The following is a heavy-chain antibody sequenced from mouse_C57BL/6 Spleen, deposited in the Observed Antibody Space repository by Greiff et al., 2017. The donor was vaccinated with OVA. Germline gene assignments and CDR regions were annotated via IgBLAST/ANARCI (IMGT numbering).Heavy chain of an antibody. CDR2: INPSTGGT. Sequence: EVQLQQSGPELVKPGASVKISCKASGYSFTGYYMNWVKQSPEKSLEWIGEINPSTGGTTYNQKFKAKATLTVDKSSSTAYMQLKSLTSEDSAVYYCGGGSLFDYWGQGTTLTVSS. J-gene: IGHJ2*01. CDR1: GYSFTGYY. CDR3: GGGSLFDY. V-gene: IGHV1-42*01.